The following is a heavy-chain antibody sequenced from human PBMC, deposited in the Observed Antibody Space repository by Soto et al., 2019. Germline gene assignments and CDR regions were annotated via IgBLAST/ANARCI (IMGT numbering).Heavy chain of an antibody. CDR2: IKNKFEGATT. D-gene: IGHD2-21*01. CDR1: GFTLSNAW. CDR3: APDWNFDY. J-gene: IGHJ4*02. Sequence: EVQLVESGGGLVKPGGSLRLSCAASGFTLSNAWVSWVRQAPGKGLEWVGRIKNKFEGATTDYAAPVKGRFTISRDXXXXXXXXXXXXXXXXXXXXXXXAPDWNFDYWGQGTLVTVSS. V-gene: IGHV3-15*01.